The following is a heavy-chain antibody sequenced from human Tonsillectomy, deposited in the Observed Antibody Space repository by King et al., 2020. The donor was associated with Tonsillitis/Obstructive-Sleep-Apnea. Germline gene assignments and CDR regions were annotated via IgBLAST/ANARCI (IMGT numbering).Heavy chain of an antibody. CDR1: GFTFSSYA. CDR3: AKVPRVVGGVRRDDAFDI. D-gene: IGHD3-3*01. J-gene: IGHJ3*02. V-gene: IGHV3-23*04. Sequence: VQLVESGGGLVQPGGSLRLSCAASGFTFSSYAMSWVRQAPGKGLEWVSAISGSGGSTYYADSVKGRFTISRDNSKNTLYLQMNSLRAEDTAVYYCAKVPRVVGGVRRDDAFDIWGQGTMVTVSS. CDR2: ISGSGGST.